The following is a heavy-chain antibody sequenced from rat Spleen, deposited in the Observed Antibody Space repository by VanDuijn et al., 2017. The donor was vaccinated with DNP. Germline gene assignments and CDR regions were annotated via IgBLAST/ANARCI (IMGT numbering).Heavy chain of an antibody. CDR1: GFSFPNYY. Sequence: EVQLVESGGGLVQPGGSLRLSCAASGFSFPNYYMAWVRQTPKRSLEWVAIISHSYGTTYYPDSVNGRFTISRDNTRSSLYLQMNSLKSEDTATYYCTRATGFDYWGQGVMVTVSS. D-gene: IGHD4-2*01. CDR2: ISHSYGTT. V-gene: IGHV5-20*01. J-gene: IGHJ2*01. CDR3: TRATGFDY.